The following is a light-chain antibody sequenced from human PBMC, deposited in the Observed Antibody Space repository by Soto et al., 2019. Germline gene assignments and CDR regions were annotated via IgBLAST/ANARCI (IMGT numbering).Light chain of an antibody. CDR2: DAS. CDR3: QQYGDSPVT. V-gene: IGKV3-20*01. J-gene: IGKJ1*01. Sequence: SVLTQSPGTLCLSPGEGVTLSCRASPSVNFYLAWYQQKPGQAPRLLISDASSRATDVPDRFSGSGSGTDFSLTISSLKPEDFAVYYCQQYGDSPVTFGQGTKVDIK. CDR1: PSVNFY.